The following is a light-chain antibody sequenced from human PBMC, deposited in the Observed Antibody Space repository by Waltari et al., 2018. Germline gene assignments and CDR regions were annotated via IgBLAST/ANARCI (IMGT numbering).Light chain of an antibody. CDR3: HHRIT. CDR1: QSVYDQ. V-gene: IGKV3-11*01. Sequence: IVLTQSPATLSLSPGARATLSCRTSQSVYDQLAWYQQKPGQAPRLLVYDASNRATGIPARFSGSGSGTGFTLTISSLEPEDFAVYYCHHRITFGPGTKVDI. J-gene: IGKJ3*01. CDR2: DAS.